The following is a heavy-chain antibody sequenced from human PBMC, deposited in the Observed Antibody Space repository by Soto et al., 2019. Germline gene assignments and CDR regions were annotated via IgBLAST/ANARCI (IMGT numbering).Heavy chain of an antibody. D-gene: IGHD1-7*01. CDR3: AREGLTGTIGLYYYYGMDV. Sequence: QVQLQESGPGLVKPSETLSLTCTVSGGSISSYYWSWIRQPPGKGLEWIGYIYYSGSTNYNPSLKSRVTISVDTSKNPFSLKLSSVPAADTAVYYCAREGLTGTIGLYYYYGMDVWGQGTTVTVSS. CDR2: IYYSGST. V-gene: IGHV4-59*01. CDR1: GGSISSYY. J-gene: IGHJ6*02.